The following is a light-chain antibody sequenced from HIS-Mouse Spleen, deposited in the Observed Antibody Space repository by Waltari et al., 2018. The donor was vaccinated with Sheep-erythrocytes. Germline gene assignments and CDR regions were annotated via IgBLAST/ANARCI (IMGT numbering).Light chain of an antibody. Sequence: QSALTQPASVSGSPGQSITISCTGTSSVVGSYNLVSWYQQPPGKAAKRMICAGSKRPSGVSNRFSGSKSGNTASLTISGLQAEDEADYCCCSYAGSSTWVFGGGTKLTVL. CDR2: AGS. J-gene: IGLJ3*02. CDR3: CSYAGSSTWV. CDR1: SSVVGSYNL. V-gene: IGLV2-23*01.